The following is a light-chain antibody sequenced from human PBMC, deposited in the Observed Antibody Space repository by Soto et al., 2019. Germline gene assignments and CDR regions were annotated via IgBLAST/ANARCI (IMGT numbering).Light chain of an antibody. CDR3: QHYNSYSEA. CDR1: QSISSW. J-gene: IGKJ1*01. Sequence: DIQMTQSPSTLSASVVDRVTITCLASQSISSWLAWYQQKPGKAPKLLIYEASTLKSGVPSRFSGSGSGTEFTLTISSLQPDDFATYYCQHYNSYSEAFGQGTKVDIK. V-gene: IGKV1-5*03. CDR2: EAS.